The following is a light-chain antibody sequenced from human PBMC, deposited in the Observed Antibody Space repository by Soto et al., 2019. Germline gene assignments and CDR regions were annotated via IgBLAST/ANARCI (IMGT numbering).Light chain of an antibody. Sequence: IVLIQSPANLSVSPGERATLSCRASQNISNYLIIYLQKPGQAPRLLIYDVSNRATDSPARFSGSGSGTDFTLTISSLEPEDRAVYYGKQRSNWPRTFGKGTKVDIK. J-gene: IGKJ1*01. CDR3: KQRSNWPRT. CDR1: QNISNY. CDR2: DVS. V-gene: IGKV3-11*01.